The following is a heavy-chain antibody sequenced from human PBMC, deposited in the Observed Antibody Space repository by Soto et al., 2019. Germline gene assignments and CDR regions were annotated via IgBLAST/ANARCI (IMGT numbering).Heavy chain of an antibody. CDR3: ASGAVAGFDY. V-gene: IGHV4-31*03. D-gene: IGHD6-19*01. J-gene: IGHJ4*02. CDR1: GGSISSGGYF. CDR2: IYHSGST. Sequence: QVHLQESGPGLVKPSQTLSLTCTVSGGSISSGGYFWSWIRQHPGKGLEWLGYIYHSGSTYYNPSLKSRASISVDTSKIHFSLKLTSVTAADTAVYYCASGAVAGFDYWGQGILVTVSS.